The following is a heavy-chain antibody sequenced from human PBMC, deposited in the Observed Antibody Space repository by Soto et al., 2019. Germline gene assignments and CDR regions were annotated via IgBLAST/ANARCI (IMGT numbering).Heavy chain of an antibody. CDR1: GYTLTELS. Sequence: ASVKVSCKVSGYTLTELSMHWVRQAPGKGLEWMGGFDPEDGETIYAQKFQGRVTMTEDTSTDTAYMELSSLRSEDTAVYYCATVGITMIGKRWMDVWGQGTTVTVSS. D-gene: IGHD3-22*01. J-gene: IGHJ6*02. V-gene: IGHV1-24*01. CDR2: FDPEDGET. CDR3: ATVGITMIGKRWMDV.